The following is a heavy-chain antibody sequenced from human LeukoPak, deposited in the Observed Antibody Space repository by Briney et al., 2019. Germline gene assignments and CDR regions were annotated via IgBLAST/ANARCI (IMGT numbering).Heavy chain of an antibody. D-gene: IGHD1-26*01. J-gene: IGHJ4*02. CDR1: GFTFSSYG. Sequence: PGGSLGLSCAASGFTFSSYGMHWVRQAPGKGLEWVSFIRFDGSETYYADPVKGRFTISRDNSKNTLYLQMNSLRAEDTAVYYCARGLGRPLGPCYFDYWGQGTLVTVSS. CDR3: ARGLGRPLGPCYFDY. V-gene: IGHV3-30*02. CDR2: IRFDGSET.